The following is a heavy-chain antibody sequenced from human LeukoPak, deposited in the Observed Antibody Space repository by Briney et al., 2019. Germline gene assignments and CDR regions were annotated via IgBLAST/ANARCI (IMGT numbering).Heavy chain of an antibody. J-gene: IGHJ4*02. V-gene: IGHV3-23*01. CDR2: VSHSGGTT. CDR3: AKDARRSSGWYFFDH. Sequence: GGSLRLSCVASGFTFSNLAMGWGGQAPGKGLEVVSVVSHSGGTTYYADSVKGRFTISRDNSRNTLYLQMNSLRVEDTAVYYCAKDARRSSGWYFFDHWGQGTLVTVSS. D-gene: IGHD6-19*01. CDR1: GFTFSNLA.